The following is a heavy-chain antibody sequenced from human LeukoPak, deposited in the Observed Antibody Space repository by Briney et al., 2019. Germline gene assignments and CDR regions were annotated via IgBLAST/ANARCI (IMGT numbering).Heavy chain of an antibody. CDR3: AVAPGGY. CDR1: GYTFTSYY. J-gene: IGHJ4*02. V-gene: IGHV1-2*02. CDR2: INPNTGDT. D-gene: IGHD2-15*01. Sequence: ASVKVSCKASGYTFTSYYMHWVRQAPGQGLEWMGWINPNTGDTHYAQKFQGRVTLTRDTSITTVYMELSRLTSDDTAIFYCAVAPGGYWGQGTLVTVSS.